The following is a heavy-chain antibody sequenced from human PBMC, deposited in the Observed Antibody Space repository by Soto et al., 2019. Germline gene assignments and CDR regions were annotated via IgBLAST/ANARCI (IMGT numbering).Heavy chain of an antibody. CDR3: AREFYTIFGVVTSTPPYGMDV. CDR1: GGSISSGDYY. J-gene: IGHJ6*02. CDR2: IYYSGST. D-gene: IGHD3-3*01. Sequence: SETLSLTCTVSGGSISSGDYYWSWIRQPPGKGLEWIGYIYYSGSTYYNPSLNSRVTISVDTSKNQFSLKLSSVTAADTAVYYCAREFYTIFGVVTSTPPYGMDVWGQGTTVTVAS. V-gene: IGHV4-30-4*01.